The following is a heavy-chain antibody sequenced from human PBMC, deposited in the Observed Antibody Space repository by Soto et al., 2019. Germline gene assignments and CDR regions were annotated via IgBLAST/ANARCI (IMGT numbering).Heavy chain of an antibody. Sequence: GASVKVSCKASGYTFTSYDMHWVRQAPGQRLEWMGWINAGNGNTKYSQKFQGRVTITRDTSASTAYMELSSLRSDDTAVYYCVRDRNYYDSSGHAFDIWGQGTMVTVSS. CDR2: INAGNGNT. CDR1: GYTFTSYD. D-gene: IGHD3-22*01. CDR3: VRDRNYYDSSGHAFDI. V-gene: IGHV1-3*01. J-gene: IGHJ3*02.